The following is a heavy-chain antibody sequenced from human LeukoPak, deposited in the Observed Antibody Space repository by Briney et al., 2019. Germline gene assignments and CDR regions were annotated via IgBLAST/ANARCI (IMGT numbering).Heavy chain of an antibody. CDR2: IYHSGST. J-gene: IGHJ4*02. CDR3: ARFPSGYSSKIE. Sequence: SETLSFTCTVSGGSISSGGYYWSWIRQPPGKGLEWIGYIYHSGSTYYNPSLKSRVTISVDRSKNQFSLKLSSVTAADTAVYYCARFPSGYSSKIEWGQGTLVTVSS. CDR1: GGSISSGGYY. D-gene: IGHD6-13*01. V-gene: IGHV4-30-2*01.